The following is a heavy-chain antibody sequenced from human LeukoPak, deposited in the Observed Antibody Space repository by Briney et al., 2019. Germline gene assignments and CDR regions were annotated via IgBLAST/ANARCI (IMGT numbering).Heavy chain of an antibody. CDR3: AQLGNYDFWSGHPYYYGMDV. Sequence: ASVKVSCKASGYTFTGYYMHWVRQAPGQGLEWMGWIKPNSGGTNYAQKFQGRVTMTRDTSISTAYMELSRLRSDDTAVYYCAQLGNYDFWSGHPYYYGMDVWGQGTTVTVSS. J-gene: IGHJ6*02. D-gene: IGHD3-3*01. V-gene: IGHV1-2*02. CDR1: GYTFTGYY. CDR2: IKPNSGGT.